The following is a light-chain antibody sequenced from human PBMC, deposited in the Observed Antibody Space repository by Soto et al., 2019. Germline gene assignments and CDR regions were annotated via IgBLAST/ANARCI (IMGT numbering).Light chain of an antibody. CDR2: GAS. CDR3: QQYNNWPLT. Sequence: EIVMTQSTSTLSESPGDRATLSCRASQSVSNKLAWYQQRPGQAPRLLIYGASTRATGIPARFSGSGSGTEFTLTISSLQSEDFAVYYCQQYNNWPLTFGGGTKVEIK. CDR1: QSVSNK. J-gene: IGKJ4*01. V-gene: IGKV3-15*01.